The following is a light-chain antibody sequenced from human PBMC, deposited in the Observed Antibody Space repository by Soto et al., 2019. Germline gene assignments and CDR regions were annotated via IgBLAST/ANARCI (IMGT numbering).Light chain of an antibody. CDR2: DVS. V-gene: IGLV2-14*01. Sequence: QSVLTQPASVSGSTGQSITISCTGTSSDVGGYDYVSWYQQHPGKAPKLIIYDVSNRPSGVSNRFSGSKSGNTASLTISGLQAEDEADYYCTSYTRSDIGVFGGGTKLTVL. J-gene: IGLJ3*02. CDR1: SSDVGGYDY. CDR3: TSYTRSDIGV.